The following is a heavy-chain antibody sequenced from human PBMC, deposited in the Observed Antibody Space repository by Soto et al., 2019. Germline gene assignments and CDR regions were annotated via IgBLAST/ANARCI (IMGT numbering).Heavy chain of an antibody. CDR3: ARETKFYGFWGGYYRFDT. CDR1: CYSFHSYG. V-gene: IGHV1-18*01. Sequence: QTQRVQYGPEVKNPGASVKVSCKASCYSFHSYGISWVRQAPGQVLEWMGWISASSGNTSYAEERKGRGTMTTASATSTAYMELRSRTSDDTAVYYCARETKFYGFWGGYYRFDTWGQGTLVSVSS. CDR2: ISASSGNT. D-gene: IGHD3-3*01. J-gene: IGHJ5*02.